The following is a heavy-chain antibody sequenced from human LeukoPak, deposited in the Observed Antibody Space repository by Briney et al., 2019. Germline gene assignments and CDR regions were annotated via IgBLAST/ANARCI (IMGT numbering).Heavy chain of an antibody. CDR2: IYYSGST. CDR3: ASTNYYDSSGYSHDAFDI. V-gene: IGHV4-59*12. Sequence: SETLSLTCTVSGGSISSYYWSWIRQPPGKGLEWIGYIYYSGSTNYNPSLKSRVTISVDRSKNQFSLKLSSVTAADTAVYYCASTNYYDSSGYSHDAFDIWGQGTMVTVSS. D-gene: IGHD3-22*01. J-gene: IGHJ3*02. CDR1: GGSISSYY.